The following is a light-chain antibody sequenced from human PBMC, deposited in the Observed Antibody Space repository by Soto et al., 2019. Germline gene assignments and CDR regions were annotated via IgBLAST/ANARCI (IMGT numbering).Light chain of an antibody. CDR2: DVS. CDR3: SSYAGNNNFVV. Sequence: QSALTQPPSASGSPGQSVTISCTGTSNDVGGYNYVSWYQQHPGKAPKLMIYDVSRRPSGVPDRFSGSKSGSTASLTVSGLQAEDDADYYCSSYAGNNNFVVFGGGTKVTVL. J-gene: IGLJ2*01. CDR1: SNDVGGYNY. V-gene: IGLV2-8*01.